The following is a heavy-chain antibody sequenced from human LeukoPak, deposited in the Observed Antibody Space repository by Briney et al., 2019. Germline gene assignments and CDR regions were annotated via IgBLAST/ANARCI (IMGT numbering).Heavy chain of an antibody. D-gene: IGHD3-22*01. Sequence: SVKVSCKASGGTFSSYAISWVRQAPGQGLEWMGGIIPIFGTANYAQKFQGRVTITADESTSTAYMELSSLRSEDTAVYYCAREGIKGMIVDRVPELNYYYYGMDVWGQGTTVTVSS. CDR2: IIPIFGTA. V-gene: IGHV1-69*13. J-gene: IGHJ6*02. CDR3: AREGIKGMIVDRVPELNYYYYGMDV. CDR1: GGTFSSYA.